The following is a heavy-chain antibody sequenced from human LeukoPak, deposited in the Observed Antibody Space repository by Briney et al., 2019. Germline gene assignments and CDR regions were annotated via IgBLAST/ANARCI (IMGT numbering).Heavy chain of an antibody. CDR1: GFTFSSYS. CDR3: ARDRGSYIPDAFDI. J-gene: IGHJ3*02. D-gene: IGHD1-26*01. V-gene: IGHV3-48*01. Sequence: GGSLRLSCAASGFTFSSYSMNWVRQAPGKGLEWVSYISSSSSTIYCADSVKGRFTISRDNAKNSLYLQMNSLRAEDTAVYYCARDRGSYIPDAFDIWGQGTMVTVSS. CDR2: ISSSSSTI.